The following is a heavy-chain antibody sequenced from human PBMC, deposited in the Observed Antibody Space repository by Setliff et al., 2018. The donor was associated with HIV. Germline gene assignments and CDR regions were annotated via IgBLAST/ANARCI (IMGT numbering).Heavy chain of an antibody. CDR2: MNPNSGNT. J-gene: IGHJ6*02. CDR3: ARVAHSSSYHYYGMDV. CDR1: GYTFTSYD. Sequence: ASVKVSCKASGYTFTSYDINWVRQATGQGLEWMGWMNPNSGNTGYAQKFQGRVTITTDESRTTSYMELSSLRFEDTAVYFCARVAHSSSYHYYGMDVWGQGTTVTVS. D-gene: IGHD6-19*01. V-gene: IGHV1-8*01.